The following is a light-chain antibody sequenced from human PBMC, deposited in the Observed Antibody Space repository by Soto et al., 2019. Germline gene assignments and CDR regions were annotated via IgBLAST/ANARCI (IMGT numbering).Light chain of an antibody. V-gene: IGLV2-14*01. Sequence: QSVLTQPASVSGSHVQSIAISCTGTSSDVGGYNYVSWYQQHPDKAPKLIIYDVGDRPSGVSDRFSGSKSGNTASLTISGLQAEDEAHYYCTSYTSSSTYVFGTGTKVTVL. CDR2: DVG. J-gene: IGLJ1*01. CDR1: SSDVGGYNY. CDR3: TSYTSSSTYV.